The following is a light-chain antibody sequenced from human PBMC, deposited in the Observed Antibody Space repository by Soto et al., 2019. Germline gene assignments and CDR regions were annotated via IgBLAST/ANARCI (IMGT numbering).Light chain of an antibody. V-gene: IGLV1-40*01. J-gene: IGLJ2*01. CDR3: QSYDSSLSGSYVV. Sequence: QSVLTQPPSVSGAPGQRVTISCTGSSSNIGAGYDVHWYQQLPGTAPKLLIYGNSNRPSRVPDRFSGSKSGTSASLAITGLQAEDEADYYCQSYDSSLSGSYVVFGGGTKLTVL. CDR2: GNS. CDR1: SSNIGAGYD.